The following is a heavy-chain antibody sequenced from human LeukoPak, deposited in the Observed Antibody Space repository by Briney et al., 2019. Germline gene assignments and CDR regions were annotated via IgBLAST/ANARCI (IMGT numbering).Heavy chain of an antibody. Sequence: ASVKVSCTVSGYTFTDYYMHWVQQAPGKGLEWMGLVDPEDGETIYAEKFQGRVTITADTSTDTAYMELSSLRSEDTAVYYCATEKVGATRDFDYWGQGTLVTVSS. CDR3: ATEKVGATRDFDY. D-gene: IGHD1-26*01. CDR2: VDPEDGET. CDR1: GYTFTDYY. V-gene: IGHV1-69-2*01. J-gene: IGHJ4*02.